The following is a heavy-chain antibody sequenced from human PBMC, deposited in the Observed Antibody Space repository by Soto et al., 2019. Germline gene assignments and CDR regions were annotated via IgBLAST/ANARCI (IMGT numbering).Heavy chain of an antibody. CDR3: ARDTEYCTNGVCYSN. Sequence: QVQLQESGPGLVKPSQTLSLTCTVSGGSISSSDYYWSWIRRPPGKGLEWIGYIYNSGSTYYNPSLRPRVTISLDPSKNQFSLKLRSVTAADTAVYFCARDTEYCTNGVCYSNWGQGTLVTVSS. D-gene: IGHD2-8*01. V-gene: IGHV4-30-4*01. CDR1: GGSISSSDYY. CDR2: IYNSGST. J-gene: IGHJ4*02.